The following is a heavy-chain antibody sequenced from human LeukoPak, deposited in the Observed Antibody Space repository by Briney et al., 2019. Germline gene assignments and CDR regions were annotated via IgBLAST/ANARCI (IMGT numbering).Heavy chain of an antibody. CDR2: ISGSGGST. J-gene: IGHJ4*02. CDR1: GFTFSSYA. V-gene: IGHV3-23*01. Sequence: GGSLRLSCAASGFTFSSYAMSWVRQAPGKGLEWVSAISGSGGSTYYADSVKGRFTISRDNTKNTLYLQMNSLRAEDTAIYYCARRSSGSPPYYFDYWGQGTLVTVSS. D-gene: IGHD1-26*01. CDR3: ARRSSGSPPYYFDY.